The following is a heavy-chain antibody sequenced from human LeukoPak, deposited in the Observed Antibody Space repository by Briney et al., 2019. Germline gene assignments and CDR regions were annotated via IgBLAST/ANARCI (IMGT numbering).Heavy chain of an antibody. CDR2: ISPTGSTT. J-gene: IGHJ4*02. V-gene: IGHV3-74*01. CDR1: AFSFSGHW. CDR3: ARGPNSNWSGLDF. D-gene: IGHD6-6*01. Sequence: QAGGSLRLSCTASAFSFSGHWMHWARQLPGKGLVWVSRISPTGSTTSYADSVKGRFTVSRDNAKNTLYLQVNNLRAEDTAVYYCARGPNSNWSGLDFWGQGTLLTVSS.